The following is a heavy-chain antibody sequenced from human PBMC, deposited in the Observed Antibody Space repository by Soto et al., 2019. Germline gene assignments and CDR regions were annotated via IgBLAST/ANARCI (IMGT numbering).Heavy chain of an antibody. D-gene: IGHD6-19*01. CDR1: GGSISSSSYY. J-gene: IGHJ4*02. V-gene: IGHV4-39*01. CDR2: IYYSGST. Sequence: QLQLQESGPGLVKPSETLSLTWTVSGGSISSSSYYWGWIRQPPGKGLEWIGSIYYSGSTYYNPSLKSRVTTSVYTAKIRVSLNLSSLTAADTAVYYCASHRLSSGWYRTDNPVAYCGQGTLVTVTS. CDR3: ASHRLSSGWYRTDNPVAY.